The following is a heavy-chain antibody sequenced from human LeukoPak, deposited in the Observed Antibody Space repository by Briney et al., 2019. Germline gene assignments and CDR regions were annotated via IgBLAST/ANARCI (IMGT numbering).Heavy chain of an antibody. CDR3: ARELGGDYGDL. Sequence: SETLSLTCTVSGGSIRNYYWSWLRQPPGKGLEWIGYIYYSGSTSYNPSLKSRVTISVDTSKNQFSLKLSSVTAADTAVYYCARELGGDYGDLWGQGTLVTVSS. CDR1: GGSIRNYY. V-gene: IGHV4-59*01. J-gene: IGHJ4*02. CDR2: IYYSGST. D-gene: IGHD1-26*01.